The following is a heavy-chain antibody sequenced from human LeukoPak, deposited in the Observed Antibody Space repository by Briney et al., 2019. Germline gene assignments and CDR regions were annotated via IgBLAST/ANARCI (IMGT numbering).Heavy chain of an antibody. V-gene: IGHV5-51*01. Sequence: GESLKISCKGSGYSFNTYWIGWVRQMPGKGLEWMGIIYPGDSDTRYSPSFQGQVTISADKSISTAYLQWSSLKASDTAMYYCARRRPSVGDAFDIWGQGTMVTVSS. CDR1: GYSFNTYW. CDR2: IYPGDSDT. J-gene: IGHJ3*02. D-gene: IGHD1-26*01. CDR3: ARRRPSVGDAFDI.